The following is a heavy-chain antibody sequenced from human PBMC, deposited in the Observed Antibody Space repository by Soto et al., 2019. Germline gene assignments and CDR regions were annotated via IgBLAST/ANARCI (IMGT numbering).Heavy chain of an antibody. D-gene: IGHD6-13*01. CDR2: INAGNGNT. CDR3: ARQGVAAAGTEFDY. J-gene: IGHJ4*02. Sequence: QVQLVQSGAEEKKPGASVKVSCKASGYTFTSYAMHWVRQAPGQRLEWMGWINAGNGNTKYSQKFQGRVTITRDTSASTAYMDLSSLRSEDTAVYYCARQGVAAAGTEFDYWGQGTLVTVCS. V-gene: IGHV1-3*05. CDR1: GYTFTSYA.